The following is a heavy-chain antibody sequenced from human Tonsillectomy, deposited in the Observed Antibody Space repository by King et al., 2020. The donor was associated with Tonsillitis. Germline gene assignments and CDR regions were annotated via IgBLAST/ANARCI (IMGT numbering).Heavy chain of an antibody. D-gene: IGHD3-10*01. J-gene: IGHJ6*02. CDR2: IYSGGST. V-gene: IGHV3-66*01. CDR3: ARDAYYGSGSYYSPYYYYGMDV. Sequence: VQLVESGGGLVQPGGSLRLSCAASGFTVSSDYMSWVRQAPGKGLEWVSVIYSGGSTNYADSVKGRFTISRDNSKNTLYLQMNSLRAEDTAVYYCARDAYYGSGSYYSPYYYYGMDVWGQGTTVTVSS. CDR1: GFTVSSDY.